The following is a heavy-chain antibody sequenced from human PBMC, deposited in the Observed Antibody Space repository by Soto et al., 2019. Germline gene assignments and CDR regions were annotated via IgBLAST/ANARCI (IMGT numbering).Heavy chain of an antibody. CDR1: GYTFTGYY. D-gene: IGHD6-6*01. J-gene: IGHJ6*02. CDR3: ATALVFSSTYYYYSKDV. CDR2: INPNSGGT. V-gene: IGHV1-2*04. Sequence: ASVKVSCKASGYTFTGYYMHWVRQAPGQGLEWMGWINPNSGGTNYAQKFQGWVTMTRDTSISTAYMELSRLRSDDTAVYYCATALVFSSTYYYYSKDVWGQGITVTVFS.